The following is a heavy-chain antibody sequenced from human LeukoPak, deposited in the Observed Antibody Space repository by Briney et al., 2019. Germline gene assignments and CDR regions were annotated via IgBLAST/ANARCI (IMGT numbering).Heavy chain of an antibody. J-gene: IGHJ2*01. CDR3: ARVSREGWYFDL. V-gene: IGHV3-23*01. Sequence: GGSLRLSCAASGFTFSSSAMSWVRQAPGKGLEWVSAISNNGGYTYYADSVQGRFTISRDNSKSTLCLQMNSLRAEDTAVYYCARVSREGWYFDLWGRGTLVTVSS. CDR1: GFTFSSSA. CDR2: ISNNGGYT.